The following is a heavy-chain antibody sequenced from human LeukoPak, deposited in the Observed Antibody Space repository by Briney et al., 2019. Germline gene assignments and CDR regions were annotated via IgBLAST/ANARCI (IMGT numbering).Heavy chain of an antibody. Sequence: PPETLSLTCTVSGASISNSFYFWGWIRQPPGQGLEWIGSVYYNGTTYNNPSLKSRVSISVDTSKNQFSLKLSSVTAADTAVYYCARVPLYWGQGILVTVSS. V-gene: IGHV4-39*07. CDR2: VYYNGTT. CDR3: ARVPLY. CDR1: GASISNSFYF. J-gene: IGHJ4*02.